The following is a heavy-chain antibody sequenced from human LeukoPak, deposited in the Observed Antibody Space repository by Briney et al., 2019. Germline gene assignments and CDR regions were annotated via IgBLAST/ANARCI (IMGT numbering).Heavy chain of an antibody. V-gene: IGHV1-69*04. CDR3: ARDPAGAVAGRGDY. D-gene: IGHD6-19*01. CDR1: GYTFTNYG. J-gene: IGHJ4*02. CDR2: IIPILGIA. Sequence: GASVKVSCKASGYTFTNYGISWVRQAPGQGLEWMGRIIPILGIANYAQKFQGRVTITADKSTSTAYMELSSLRSEDTAVYYCARDPAGAVAGRGDYWGQGTLVTVSS.